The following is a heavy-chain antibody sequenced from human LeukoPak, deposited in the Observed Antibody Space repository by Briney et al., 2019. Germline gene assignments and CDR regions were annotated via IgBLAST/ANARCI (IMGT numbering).Heavy chain of an antibody. J-gene: IGHJ3*02. CDR2: IYYSGST. Sequence: PSETLSLTSTVSGGSITSTYYWGWIRQPPGKGLECIGSIYYSGSTYYNPSLKSRVTISVDTSRNQFSLKLSSVTAADTAVYYCARRVESNGAFDIWGQGTMVTVSS. CDR3: ARRVESNGAFDI. CDR1: GGSITSTYY. D-gene: IGHD5-24*01. V-gene: IGHV4-39*01.